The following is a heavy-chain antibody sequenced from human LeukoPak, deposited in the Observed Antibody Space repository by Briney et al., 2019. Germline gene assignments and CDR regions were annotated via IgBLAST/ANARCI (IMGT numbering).Heavy chain of an antibody. CDR3: VSFYETY. V-gene: IGHV3-30-3*01. CDR2: ISYDGSNK. D-gene: IGHD2/OR15-2a*01. Sequence: GGSLRLSCAASGFLLTNHWMTWVRQAPGKGLEWVAVISYDGSNKYYADSVKGRFTTSRDNSKNTVYLQMNSLRAEDTAVYYCVSFYETYWGRGTLVTVSS. J-gene: IGHJ4*02. CDR1: GFLLTNHW.